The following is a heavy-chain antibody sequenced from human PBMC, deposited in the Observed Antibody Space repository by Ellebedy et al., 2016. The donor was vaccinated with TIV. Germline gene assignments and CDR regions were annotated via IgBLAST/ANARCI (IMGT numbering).Heavy chain of an antibody. CDR2: ISWNSGSI. CDR1: GFTFDDYA. J-gene: IGHJ6*02. V-gene: IGHV3-9*01. D-gene: IGHD5-12*01. Sequence: SLKISCAASGFTFDDYAMHWVRQAPGKGLEWVSGISWNSGSIGYADSVKGRFTISRDNAKNSLYLQMNSLRAEDTALYYCAKSVEADIVATNPTWAYYYYGMDVWGQGTTVTVSS. CDR3: AKSVEADIVATNPTWAYYYYGMDV.